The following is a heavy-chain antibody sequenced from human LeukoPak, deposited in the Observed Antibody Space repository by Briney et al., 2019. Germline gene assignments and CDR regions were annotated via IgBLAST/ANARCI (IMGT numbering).Heavy chain of an antibody. Sequence: GGSLRLSCAASGFTFNNAWMSWVRQAPGKGLEWVGRIKNKTDGGTTDYAAPVKGRFTISRDDSKNTLYLQMNSLKTEDTAVYYCTLIQGWGSGSYYSDFWGQGTLVTVSS. CDR1: GFTFNNAW. CDR2: IKNKTDGGTT. J-gene: IGHJ4*02. D-gene: IGHD3-10*01. V-gene: IGHV3-15*01. CDR3: TLIQGWGSGSYYSDF.